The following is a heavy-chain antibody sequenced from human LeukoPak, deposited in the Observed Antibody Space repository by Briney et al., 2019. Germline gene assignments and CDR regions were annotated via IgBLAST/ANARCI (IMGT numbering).Heavy chain of an antibody. D-gene: IGHD3/OR15-3a*01. J-gene: IGHJ6*03. V-gene: IGHV3-23*01. CDR3: AKEGDFGHYYYYYMDV. CDR1: GFTFSSYA. Sequence: GGSLRLSCAASGFTFSSYAMSWVRQAPGKGLEWVSAISGSGGSTYYADSVKGRFTISRDNSKNTLYLQMNSLRAEDTAVYYCAKEGDFGHYYYYYMDVWGKGTTVTVSS. CDR2: ISGSGGST.